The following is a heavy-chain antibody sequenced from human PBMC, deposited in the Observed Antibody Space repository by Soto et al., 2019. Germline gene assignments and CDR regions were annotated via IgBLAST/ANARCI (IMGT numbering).Heavy chain of an antibody. D-gene: IGHD1-26*01. Sequence: GASVKVSCKASGYTFTGYYMHWVRQAPGQGLEWMGWINPNSGGTNYAQKFQGWVTMTRDTSISTAYMELSRLRSDDTAVYYCAIYTGAPPNYYMYVWGKGTTVTVSS. V-gene: IGHV1-2*04. CDR1: GYTFTGYY. CDR2: INPNSGGT. J-gene: IGHJ6*03. CDR3: AIYTGAPPNYYMYV.